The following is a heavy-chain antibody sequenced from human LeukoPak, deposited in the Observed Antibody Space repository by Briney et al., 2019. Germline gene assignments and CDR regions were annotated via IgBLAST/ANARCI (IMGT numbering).Heavy chain of an antibody. J-gene: IGHJ5*02. V-gene: IGHV1-2*02. D-gene: IGHD6-19*01. CDR1: GYTLTGYY. CDR3: ARLPPPSIAVAGAVDWFDP. Sequence: ASVKVSCKASGYTLTGYYMHWVRQAPGQGLEWMGWINPNSGGTNYAQKFQGRVTMTRDTSISTAYMELSRLRSDDTAVYYCARLPPPSIAVAGAVDWFDPWGQGTLVTVSS. CDR2: INPNSGGT.